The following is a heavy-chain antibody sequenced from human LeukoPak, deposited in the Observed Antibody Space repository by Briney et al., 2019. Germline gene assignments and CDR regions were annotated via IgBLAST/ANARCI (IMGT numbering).Heavy chain of an antibody. D-gene: IGHD3-22*01. CDR2: IYYSGST. J-gene: IGHJ4*02. CDR3: ARATYYYDSSGYYRGYYFDY. V-gene: IGHV4-39*07. CDR1: GGSISNTNHY. Sequence: SETLSLTCNVSGGSISNTNHYWGWIRQPPGKAMEWLGNIYYSGSTHYNPSLKSRVSMSVDTANNQFSLKVTSLTAADTAVYYCARATYYYDSSGYYRGYYFDYWGQGTLVTVSS.